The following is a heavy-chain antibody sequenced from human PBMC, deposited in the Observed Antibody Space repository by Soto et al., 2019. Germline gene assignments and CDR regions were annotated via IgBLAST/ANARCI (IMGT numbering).Heavy chain of an antibody. J-gene: IGHJ5*02. CDR3: GRHSLAIRKNNWFEA. Sequence: SETLSLTCTVSVDSIISSDFYCGGFRQPPWKGLEWIGSIFYLGSSYYNPSLKSRVTMSVDTSKNQFSLRLRSVTAADTALYFCGRHSLAIRKNNWFEAWGQGRTVSVSS. CDR2: IFYLGSS. CDR1: VDSIISSDFY. D-gene: IGHD3-3*02. V-gene: IGHV4-39*01.